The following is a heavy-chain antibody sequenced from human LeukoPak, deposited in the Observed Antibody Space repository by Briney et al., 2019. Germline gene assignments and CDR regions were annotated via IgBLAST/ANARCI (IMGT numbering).Heavy chain of an antibody. Sequence: GGSLRLSCAASGFTFSSYEMNWVRQAPGKGLEWVSYISSSGSTIYYADSVKGRFTISRDNAKNSLYLQMNSLRAEDTAVYYCARGSGGAFGGVMVDYWGQGTLDTVSS. D-gene: IGHD3-16*01. V-gene: IGHV3-48*03. CDR3: ARGSGGAFGGVMVDY. CDR2: ISSSGSTI. J-gene: IGHJ4*02. CDR1: GFTFSSYE.